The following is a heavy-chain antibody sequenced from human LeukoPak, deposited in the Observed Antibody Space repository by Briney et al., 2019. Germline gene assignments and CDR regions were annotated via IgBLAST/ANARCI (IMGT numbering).Heavy chain of an antibody. CDR3: AKAEDIVVVPAATLDY. D-gene: IGHD2-2*01. V-gene: IGHV3-23*01. Sequence: GGSLRLSCAASGFTFSSYAMSWVRQAPGKGLEWVSAISGSGGSTYYADSVKGRFTISRDNSKNTLYLQMNSLRAEDTAVYYCAKAEDIVVVPAATLDYWGQGTLVTVSS. CDR1: GFTFSSYA. J-gene: IGHJ4*02. CDR2: ISGSGGST.